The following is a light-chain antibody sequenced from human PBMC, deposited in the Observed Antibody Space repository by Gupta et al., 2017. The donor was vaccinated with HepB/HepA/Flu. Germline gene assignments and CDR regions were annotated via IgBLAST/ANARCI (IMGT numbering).Light chain of an antibody. CDR1: QSISNY. CDR3: QHRSSAPYT. Sequence: EIVLTQSPATLSFSPGERATLSCRASQSISNYLTWYQQKPGRAPRLLIYDASNRDTGVPARFSGGGSGTDFTLTISSLEPEDFAVYSCQHRSSAPYTFGQGTKLEI. J-gene: IGKJ2*01. CDR2: DAS. V-gene: IGKV3-11*01.